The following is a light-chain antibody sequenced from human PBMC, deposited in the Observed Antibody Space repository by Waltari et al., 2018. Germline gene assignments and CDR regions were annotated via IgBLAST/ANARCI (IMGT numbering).Light chain of an antibody. Sequence: EIVLTQSPATLSLSPGEGATLSCRASESVRSYLAWYQQKPGQAPRLLIYDASNRASGIPARFSGSGSGTDFSLSISSLEPEDFAVYYCQQRHNWPLTFGGGPRWRS. CDR2: DAS. CDR1: ESVRSY. V-gene: IGKV3-11*01. J-gene: IGKJ4*01. CDR3: QQRHNWPLT.